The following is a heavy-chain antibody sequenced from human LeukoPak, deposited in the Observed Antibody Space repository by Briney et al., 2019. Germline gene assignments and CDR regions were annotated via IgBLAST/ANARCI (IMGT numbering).Heavy chain of an antibody. J-gene: IGHJ4*02. CDR3: ARDLGYSYDSSAYRSAFDY. CDR2: IIAIFGTA. D-gene: IGHD3-22*01. CDR1: GGTFSSYA. V-gene: IGHV1-69*05. Sequence: ASVKVSCKASGGTFSSYAISWVRQAPGQGLEWMGGIIAIFGTANYAQKFQGRVTMTRDTSTSTVYMELSSLRSEDTAVYYCARDLGYSYDSSAYRSAFDYWGQGTLVTVSS.